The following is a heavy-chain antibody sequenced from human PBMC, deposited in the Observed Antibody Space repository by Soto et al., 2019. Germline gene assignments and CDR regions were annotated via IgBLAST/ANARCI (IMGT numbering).Heavy chain of an antibody. CDR1: GFTFSSYG. Sequence: GGSLRLSCAASGFTFSSYGMHWVRQAPGKGLEWVAVIWYDGSNKYYADSVKGRFTISRDNSKNTLYLQMNSLRAEDTAVYYCARSGGLVVPAAIPDYYFDYWGQGTLVTVSS. CDR2: IWYDGSNK. D-gene: IGHD2-2*01. CDR3: ARSGGLVVPAAIPDYYFDY. V-gene: IGHV3-33*01. J-gene: IGHJ4*02.